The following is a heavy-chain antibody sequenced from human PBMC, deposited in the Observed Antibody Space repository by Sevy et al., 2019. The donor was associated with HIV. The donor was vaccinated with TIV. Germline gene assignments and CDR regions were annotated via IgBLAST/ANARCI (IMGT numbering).Heavy chain of an antibody. D-gene: IGHD2-2*01. CDR2: INEDGTEK. Sequence: GGSLRLSCAASGFTFSTYWMSWFRQAPGKGLEWVANINEDGTEKFYVDSVKVRFTMSRDNAKNSLYLQMNSLRAEDAAVYYCARDNATVSRRGLRYYYYGTDVWGQGTTVTVSS. CDR1: GFTFSTYW. V-gene: IGHV3-7*01. CDR3: ARDNATVSRRGLRYYYYGTDV. J-gene: IGHJ6*02.